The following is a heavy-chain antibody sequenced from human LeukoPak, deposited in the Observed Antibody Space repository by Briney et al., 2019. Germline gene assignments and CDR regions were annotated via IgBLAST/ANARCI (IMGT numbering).Heavy chain of an antibody. V-gene: IGHV3-74*01. J-gene: IGHJ4*02. CDR3: ARVRVGTHYFDY. Sequence: GGTLRLSCAATGFTFSGYWMHWVRQAPGEGLVWVSRVNSDGRTTSNADSVKGLFTTSNDNANNMLYLQMNTMRADDTAVYYCARVRVGTHYFDYWGQGTLVTVSS. CDR1: GFTFSGYW. CDR2: VNSDGRTT. D-gene: IGHD4-23*01.